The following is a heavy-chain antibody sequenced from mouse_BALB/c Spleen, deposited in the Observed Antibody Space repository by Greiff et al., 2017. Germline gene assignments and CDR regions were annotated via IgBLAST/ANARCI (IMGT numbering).Heavy chain of an antibody. CDR1: GYTFTSYT. CDR2: INPSSGYT. J-gene: IGHJ2*01. Sequence: VQLQQSAAELARPGASVKMSCKASGYTFTSYTMHWVKQRPGQGLEWIGYINPSSGYTEYNQKFKDKTTLTSDKSSSTAYMQLSSLTSEDSAVYYCARQDHDGYYNYWGQGTTLTVSS. CDR3: ARQDHDGYYNY. V-gene: IGHV1-4*02. D-gene: IGHD2-3*01.